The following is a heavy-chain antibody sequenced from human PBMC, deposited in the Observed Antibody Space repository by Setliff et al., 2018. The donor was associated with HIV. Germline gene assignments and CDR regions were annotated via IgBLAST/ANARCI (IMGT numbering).Heavy chain of an antibody. CDR2: IRYDGNDK. CDR1: GFTFSHYG. CDR3: VKARVDGDYYYYYYMDV. V-gene: IGHV3-30*02. Sequence: AGGSLRLSCATSGFTFSHYGMYWVRQAPGKGLEWVAFIRYDGNDKSYTDSVKGRFTISRDNSKNTLYLQMNSLRAEDTAVYYCVKARVDGDYYYYYYMDVWGKGTTVTVSS. D-gene: IGHD4-17*01. J-gene: IGHJ6*03.